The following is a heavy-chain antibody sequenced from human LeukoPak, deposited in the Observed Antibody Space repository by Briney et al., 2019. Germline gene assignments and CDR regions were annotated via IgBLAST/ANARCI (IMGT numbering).Heavy chain of an antibody. CDR1: GGSISSGSYY. V-gene: IGHV4-61*02. J-gene: IGHJ3*02. CDR2: IYTSGST. D-gene: IGHD3-16*01. Sequence: PSETLSLTCTVSGGSISSGSYYWSWIRQPAGKGLEWIGRIYTSGSTNYNPSHKSRVTISVDTSKNQFSLKLSSVTAADTAVYYCARDTGRPRGGDAFDIWGQGTMVTVSS. CDR3: ARDTGRPRGGDAFDI.